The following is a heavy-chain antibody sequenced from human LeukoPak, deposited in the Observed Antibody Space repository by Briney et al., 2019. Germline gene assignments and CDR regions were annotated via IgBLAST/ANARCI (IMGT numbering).Heavy chain of an antibody. Sequence: GGSLRLSCSACGFTFSSYEMNWVRQAPGKGLEWVSYISSSGSTIYYADSEKGRFTISRDNAKNPLYLQMNSLRAEDTAVYYCARDGYGDYSRNYFDYWGQGTLVTVSS. CDR1: GFTFSSYE. CDR3: ARDGYGDYSRNYFDY. D-gene: IGHD4-17*01. J-gene: IGHJ4*02. V-gene: IGHV3-48*03. CDR2: ISSSGSTI.